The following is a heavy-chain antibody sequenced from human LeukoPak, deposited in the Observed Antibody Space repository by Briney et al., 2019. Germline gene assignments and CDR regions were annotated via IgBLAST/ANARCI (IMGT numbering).Heavy chain of an antibody. J-gene: IGHJ4*02. Sequence: GGSLRLSCAASGFTFGNFAMTWVRQAPGKGLEWVSGITSGGATAYADSVKGRFTISRDNSKNTLYLQMNSLTAEDAALYYCAKGILDYCAGGCSAAYWGQGTLVTVSS. CDR2: ITSGGAT. CDR1: GFTFGNFA. CDR3: AKGILDYCAGGCSAAY. V-gene: IGHV3-23*01. D-gene: IGHD2-21*02.